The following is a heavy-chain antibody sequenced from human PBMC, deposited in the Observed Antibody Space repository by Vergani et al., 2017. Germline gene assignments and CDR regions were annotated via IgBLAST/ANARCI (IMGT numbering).Heavy chain of an antibody. CDR3: ARVNYYGSGYYYHYMDV. CDR2: IYYSGST. J-gene: IGHJ6*03. Sequence: QVQLQESGPGLVKPSETLSLTCTVSGGSVSSGSYYWSWIRQPPGKGLEWIGYIYYSGSTNYNPSRKSRVTISVDTSKNQFSLKLSSVTAADTAVYYCARVNYYGSGYYYHYMDVWGKGTTVTVSS. CDR1: GGSVSSGSYY. V-gene: IGHV4-61*01. D-gene: IGHD3-10*01.